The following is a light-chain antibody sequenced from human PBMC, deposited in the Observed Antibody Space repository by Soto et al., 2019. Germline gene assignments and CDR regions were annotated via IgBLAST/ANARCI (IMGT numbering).Light chain of an antibody. V-gene: IGKV1-5*03. J-gene: IGKJ1*01. CDR1: QSISSW. Sequence: DIQMTQSPSTLSASVGDRVTITCRASQSISSWLAWFQQKPGKAPKLLIYKASSLESGVPSRFSGSGSGTEFTLTISSLQPDDFATYYCQQYISAWTFGQGTKVDIK. CDR2: KAS. CDR3: QQYISAWT.